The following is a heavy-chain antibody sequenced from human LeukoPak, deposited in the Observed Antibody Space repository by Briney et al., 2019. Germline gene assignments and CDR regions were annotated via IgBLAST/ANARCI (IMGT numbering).Heavy chain of an antibody. CDR1: GFTFSSYG. Sequence: GGSLRLSCAASGFTFSSYGMHWVRQAPGKGLEWVAVISYDGSNKYYADSVKGRFTISRDNSKNTLYLQMNSLRAEDTAVYYCAKDSPRYSSSWDAPHFDYWGQGTLVTVSS. CDR3: AKDSPRYSSSWDAPHFDY. V-gene: IGHV3-30*18. D-gene: IGHD6-13*01. CDR2: ISYDGSNK. J-gene: IGHJ4*02.